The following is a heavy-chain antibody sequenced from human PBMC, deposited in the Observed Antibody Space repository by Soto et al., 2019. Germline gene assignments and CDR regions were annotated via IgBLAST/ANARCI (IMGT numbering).Heavy chain of an antibody. Sequence: EVQLVESGGGLVQRGGSLRLSCAASGLTFSSYSMNWVRQAPGKGLEWVSYISSSSSTIYYADSVKGRFTISRDNAKNSLYMQMNRLRAEDTAVYYCAFGEASRYYYYGMDVWGQGTTVTVSS. V-gene: IGHV3-48*01. CDR1: GLTFSSYS. D-gene: IGHD3-10*01. CDR3: AFGEASRYYYYGMDV. CDR2: ISSSSSTI. J-gene: IGHJ6*02.